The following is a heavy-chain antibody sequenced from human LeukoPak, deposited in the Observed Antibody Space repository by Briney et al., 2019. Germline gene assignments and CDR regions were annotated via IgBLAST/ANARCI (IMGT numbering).Heavy chain of an antibody. Sequence: GGSLRVSCAASGFTFSSYAMSWVRQAPGKGLEWVSGISGSGGSTYYADSVKGRFTISRDNSKNTLYLQVNSLRAEDTAVYYCAKVIGDSSGYFYYYGMDVWGQGTTVTVSS. J-gene: IGHJ6*02. CDR1: GFTFSSYA. D-gene: IGHD3-22*01. CDR2: ISGSGGST. CDR3: AKVIGDSSGYFYYYGMDV. V-gene: IGHV3-23*01.